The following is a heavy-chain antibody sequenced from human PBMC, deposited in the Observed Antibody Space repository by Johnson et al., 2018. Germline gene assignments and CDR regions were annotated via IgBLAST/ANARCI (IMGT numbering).Heavy chain of an antibody. D-gene: IGHD6-19*01. J-gene: IGHJ4*02. CDR1: GFTFSSYA. V-gene: IGHV3-23*04. CDR3: AKDRQWLVELDY. CDR2: ISGSGSTT. Sequence: VQLVESGGGLVQPGGSLRLSCAASGFTFSSYAMSWVRQAPGKGLEWVSAISGSGSTTYYADSVKGRFTISRDNSKNMRYLQMNNLRAEDTAVYYCAKDRQWLVELDYWGQGTLVIVSS.